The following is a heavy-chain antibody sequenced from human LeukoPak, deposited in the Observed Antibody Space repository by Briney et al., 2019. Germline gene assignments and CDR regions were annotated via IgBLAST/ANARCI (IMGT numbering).Heavy chain of an antibody. D-gene: IGHD3-10*01. CDR3: AREGTYGSGDHYHYYMDV. CDR1: GFTFSSYG. Sequence: PGGSLRLSCVASGFTFSSYGMNWVRQAPGKGLEWVSYIRSSGTTIYSADSVKGRFTISRDNTKNSLYLQRNSLRAEDTAVYYCAREGTYGSGDHYHYYMDVWGRGTTVTVSS. J-gene: IGHJ6*03. V-gene: IGHV3-48*01. CDR2: IRSSGTTI.